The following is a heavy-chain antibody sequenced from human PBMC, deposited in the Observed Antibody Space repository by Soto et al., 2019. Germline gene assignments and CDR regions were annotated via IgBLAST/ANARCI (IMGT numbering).Heavy chain of an antibody. CDR3: ARGLRYCSSTSCYLRNRGVGQNYYYYMDV. J-gene: IGHJ6*03. Sequence: ASVKVSCKASGYTFTSYDINWVRQATGQGLEWMGWMNPNSGNTGYAQKFQGRVTMTRNTSISTAYMELSSLRSEDTAVYYCARGLRYCSSTSCYLRNRGVGQNYYYYMDVWGKGTTVTVSS. CDR2: MNPNSGNT. CDR1: GYTFTSYD. D-gene: IGHD2-2*01. V-gene: IGHV1-8*01.